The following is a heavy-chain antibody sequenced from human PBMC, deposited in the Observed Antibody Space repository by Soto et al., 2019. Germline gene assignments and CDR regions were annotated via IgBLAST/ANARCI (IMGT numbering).Heavy chain of an antibody. CDR2: IWYDGSGK. V-gene: IGHV3-33*01. J-gene: IGHJ4*02. Sequence: GGSLRLSCAASGFTFSSYGIHWVRQAPGKGLEWAAVIWYDGSGKYYADSVKGRFTISRDNSKNTLYLQMNSLRAADTVVYYCARGEGGQQLAYNYWGQGTLVTVSS. CDR1: GFTFSSYG. D-gene: IGHD6-13*01. CDR3: ARGEGGQQLAYNY.